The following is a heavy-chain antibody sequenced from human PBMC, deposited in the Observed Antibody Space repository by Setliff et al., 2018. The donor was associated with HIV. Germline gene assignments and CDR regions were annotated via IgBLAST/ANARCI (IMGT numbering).Heavy chain of an antibody. Sequence: SETLSLTCAVYGGSFNDYYWTWIRQPPGKGPEWIGEIDHSGSTKYHASLKSRVTISIDTSKNQISLKLSSVTAADTAVYYCARGLNYYGSGSYLPLGYWGQGTLVTVS. CDR3: ARGLNYYGSGSYLPLGY. CDR1: GGSFNDYY. V-gene: IGHV4-34*01. J-gene: IGHJ4*02. D-gene: IGHD3-10*01. CDR2: IDHSGST.